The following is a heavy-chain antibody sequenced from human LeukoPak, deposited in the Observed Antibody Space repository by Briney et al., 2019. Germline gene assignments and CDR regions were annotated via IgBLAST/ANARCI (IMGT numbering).Heavy chain of an antibody. D-gene: IGHD3-16*01. CDR2: IKKDGSEK. Sequence: HTGGSLRLSCAASGFTFSSHWMSWVRQAPGKGLEWVANIKKDGSEKYYVDSVKGRFTISRDNAKTSLYLQMNSLRAEDTAVYYCARDWMGAADYWGQGTLVTVSS. V-gene: IGHV3-7*01. J-gene: IGHJ4*02. CDR1: GFTFSSHW. CDR3: ARDWMGAADY.